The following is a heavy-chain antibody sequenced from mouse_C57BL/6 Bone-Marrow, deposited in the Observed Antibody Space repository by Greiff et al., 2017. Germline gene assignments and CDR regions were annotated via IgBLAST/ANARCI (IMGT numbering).Heavy chain of an antibody. D-gene: IGHD1-1*01. CDR2: ISSGGDYI. J-gene: IGHJ4*01. CDR1: GFTFSSYA. Sequence: EVKLVESGEGLVKPGGSLKLSCAASGFTFSSYAMSWVRQTPEKRLEWVAYISSGGDYIYYADNVKGRFTISRDNARNTLYLQMSSLKSEDTAMYYCTRKATVVDYYAMDYWGQGTSVTVSS. CDR3: TRKATVVDYYAMDY. V-gene: IGHV5-9-1*02.